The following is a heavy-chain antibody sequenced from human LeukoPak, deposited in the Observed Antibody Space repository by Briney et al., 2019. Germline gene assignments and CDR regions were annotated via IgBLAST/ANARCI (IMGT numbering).Heavy chain of an antibody. Sequence: GESLKISCKGSGYSFTSYWISWVRQIPGKGLEWMGRIDPSDSYTNYSPSFQGHVTISADKSISTAYLQWSSLKASDTAMYYCARLSDSSSSGSYYFDYWGQGTLVTVSS. CDR1: GYSFTSYW. J-gene: IGHJ4*02. V-gene: IGHV5-10-1*01. D-gene: IGHD6-6*01. CDR2: IDPSDSYT. CDR3: ARLSDSSSSGSYYFDY.